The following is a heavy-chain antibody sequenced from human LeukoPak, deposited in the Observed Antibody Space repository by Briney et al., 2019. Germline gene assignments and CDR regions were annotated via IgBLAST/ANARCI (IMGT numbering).Heavy chain of an antibody. CDR1: GGPLSAYY. Sequence: SETLSLTCTVSGGPLSAYYWTWIRQPPGKGLEWIGYIYDSGSTNYNPSLKSRVTISVDTSKNQLPLKLSSVTASDTAVYYCARSVYSTNVDSWGQGTLVTVSS. J-gene: IGHJ4*02. CDR3: ARSVYSTNVDS. CDR2: IYDSGST. V-gene: IGHV4-59*08. D-gene: IGHD6-13*01.